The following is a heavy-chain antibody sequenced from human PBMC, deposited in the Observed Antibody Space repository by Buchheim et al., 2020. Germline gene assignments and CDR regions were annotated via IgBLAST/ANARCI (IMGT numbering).Heavy chain of an antibody. CDR2: ISGSGGTT. J-gene: IGHJ5*02. D-gene: IGHD3-10*01. V-gene: IGHV3-23*01. CDR1: GFTFSSYA. CDR3: AKDSAPSYYNWFDP. Sequence: EVVLLESGGGLVQPGGSLRLSCAASGFTFSSYAMDWVRQAPGKGLEWVAAISGSGGTTYYADSVKGRFTISRDNSKNTLYLQMNSLRVEDTAVYYCAKDSAPSYYNWFDPWGQGTL.